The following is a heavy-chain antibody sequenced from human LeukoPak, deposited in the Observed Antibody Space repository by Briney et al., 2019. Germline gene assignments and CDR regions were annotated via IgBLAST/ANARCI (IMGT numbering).Heavy chain of an antibody. J-gene: IGHJ4*02. CDR3: ARGRSGFGGNSDS. V-gene: IGHV4-59*01. CDR1: GGSMSSYY. Sequence: SETLSLTCNVSGGSMSSYYWNWIRQPPGKELEWIGYIYYSGNTNYNPSLQSRVTISVDTSENQFSLKLSSVTAADTAVYYYARGRSGFGGNSDSWGQGTLVTVSS. CDR2: IYYSGNT. D-gene: IGHD4-23*01.